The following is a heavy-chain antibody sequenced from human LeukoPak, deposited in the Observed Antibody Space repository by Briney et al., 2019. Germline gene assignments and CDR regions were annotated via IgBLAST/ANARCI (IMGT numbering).Heavy chain of an antibody. J-gene: IGHJ4*02. CDR2: VHRGGAT. CDR1: GFSFNTYA. D-gene: IGHD2-21*02. V-gene: IGHV3-23*01. Sequence: GGSRRLSCVGSGFSFNTYALTWVRQAPGRGLEWPSLVHRGGATYYADSVRGRFTISRDNSKNTLYLQMSSLRAEDTAVYFCATDGGDVSLNYWGQGSLVTVSS. CDR3: ATDGGDVSLNY.